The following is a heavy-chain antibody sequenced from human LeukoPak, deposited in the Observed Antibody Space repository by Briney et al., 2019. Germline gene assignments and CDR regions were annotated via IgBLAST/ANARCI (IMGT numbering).Heavy chain of an antibody. CDR3: ARWGPHYGGNSAYMDV. CDR2: ISGSSYTI. Sequence: PGGSLRLSCAASGFTFSSYTMSWVRQAPGKGLEWVSYISGSSYTIYYADSVKGRFTISRDNAKNSLYLQMNSLRDEDTAVYYCARWGPHYGGNSAYMDVWGKGTTVTVSS. V-gene: IGHV3-48*02. CDR1: GFTFSSYT. D-gene: IGHD4-23*01. J-gene: IGHJ6*03.